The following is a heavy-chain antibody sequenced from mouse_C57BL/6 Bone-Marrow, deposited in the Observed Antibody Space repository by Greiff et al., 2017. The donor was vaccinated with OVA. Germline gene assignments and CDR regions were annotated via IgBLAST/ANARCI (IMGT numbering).Heavy chain of an antibody. V-gene: IGHV1-15*01. CDR2: IDPETGGT. Sequence: QVQLQQSGAELVRPGASVTLSCKASGYTFTDYEMHWVKQTPVHGLEWIGAIDPETGGTAYNQKFKGKAILTADKSSSTAYMELRSLTSEDSAVYYCARSYSNFRGYIDYWGQGTTLTVSS. D-gene: IGHD2-5*01. CDR1: GYTFTDYE. J-gene: IGHJ2*01. CDR3: ARSYSNFRGYIDY.